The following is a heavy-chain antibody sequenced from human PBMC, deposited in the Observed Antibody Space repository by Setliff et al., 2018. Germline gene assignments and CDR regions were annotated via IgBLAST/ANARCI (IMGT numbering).Heavy chain of an antibody. CDR3: ARDRATVIRGVTSFFYYYMDV. Sequence: SETLSLTCTVSGDSISNSNYYWGWIRQPPGKGLEWIGNIFYSDTAKYNPSLESRAAISVDSSKNQFSLKLRSVTAADTAVYYCARDRATVIRGVTSFFYYYMDVWGGGTTVTVSS. V-gene: IGHV4-39*07. CDR2: IFYSDTA. D-gene: IGHD3-10*01. CDR1: GDSISNSNYY. J-gene: IGHJ6*03.